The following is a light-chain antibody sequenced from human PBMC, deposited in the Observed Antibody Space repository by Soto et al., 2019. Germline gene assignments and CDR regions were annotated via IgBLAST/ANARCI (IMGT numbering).Light chain of an antibody. CDR2: DVS. CDR1: SSDIGGYKY. CDR3: SSYTSNTTPYV. Sequence: QSALTQPASVSGSPGQSITISCTGSSSDIGGYKYVSWYQHHPGKAPKLMIYDVSNRPSVVSNRFSGSKSGDTASLTISGLQAEDEANYYCSSYTSNTTPYVFGTGTQLTVL. J-gene: IGLJ1*01. V-gene: IGLV2-14*03.